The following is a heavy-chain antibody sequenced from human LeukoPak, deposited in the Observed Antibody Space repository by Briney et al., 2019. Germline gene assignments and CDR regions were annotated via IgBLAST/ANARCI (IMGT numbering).Heavy chain of an antibody. D-gene: IGHD3-3*01. V-gene: IGHV4-31*03. CDR1: GGSISSGGYY. Sequence: SETLSLTCTVSGGSISSGGYYWSWIRQHPGKGLEWIGYIYYSGSTHYNPSLKSRVTMSVDTSKNQFSLKLSSVTAADTAVYYCARDSCSGCYCPNLFDPWGQGTLVTVSS. CDR2: IYYSGST. CDR3: ARDSCSGCYCPNLFDP. J-gene: IGHJ5*02.